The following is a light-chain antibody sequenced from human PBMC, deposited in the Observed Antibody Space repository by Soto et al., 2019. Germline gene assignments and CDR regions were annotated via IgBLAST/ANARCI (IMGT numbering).Light chain of an antibody. Sequence: DIQMTQSPSSLSASVGDRVTITCRASQSIGKFLNWYQQKPGKAPTLLIYAASSLQSGVPSRFSGSGSGTDFTRTISSLQPEDFATYYCQQSYSPPPVTFGQGTRLEI. V-gene: IGKV1-39*01. CDR3: QQSYSPPPVT. CDR2: AAS. CDR1: QSIGKF. J-gene: IGKJ5*01.